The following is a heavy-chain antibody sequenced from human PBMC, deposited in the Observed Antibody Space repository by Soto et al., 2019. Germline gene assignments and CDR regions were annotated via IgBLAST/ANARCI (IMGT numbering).Heavy chain of an antibody. CDR3: VRDFR. CDR1: GFPFSNSW. V-gene: IGHV3-74*01. CDR2: INGDGSST. J-gene: IGHJ4*02. Sequence: EVQLVESGGGLVQPGGSLRLSCAASGFPFSNSWMSWVRQAPGKGLVWVSRINGDGSSTNYADSVKGRFTISRDNAMKTLHLQMNSLGVEDTAVYYCVRDFRWGQGTLVTVSS.